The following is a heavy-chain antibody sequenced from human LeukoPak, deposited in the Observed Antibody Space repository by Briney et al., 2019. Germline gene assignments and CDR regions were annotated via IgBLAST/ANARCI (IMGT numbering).Heavy chain of an antibody. CDR3: AKGEQCLRFLDY. J-gene: IGHJ4*01. V-gene: IGHV3-23*01. Sequence: GGSLRLSCAASGFTFSSFVMNGVRQTPGKGLEWVSGSGANTSYAASVTGRFTTSRDNSKNTPYLQMNSLTTEDTAVYYCAKGEQCLRFLDYWGNGTLVTVSS. CDR2: SGANT. CDR1: GFTFSSFV. D-gene: IGHD6-19*01.